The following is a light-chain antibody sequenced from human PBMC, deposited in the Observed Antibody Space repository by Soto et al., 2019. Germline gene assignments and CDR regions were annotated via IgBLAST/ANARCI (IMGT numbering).Light chain of an antibody. CDR1: NSDIGIYNY. CDR3: SSYSNTNTLVV. CDR2: EVT. J-gene: IGLJ2*01. Sequence: QSALTQPASVSGSPGQSITISCTGSNSDIGIYNYVSWYQQVPGKAPKLIIFEVTNRPLGVSDRFSGSKSGNTASLTISSLQTEDEADYYCSSYSNTNTLVVFGGGTKLTVL. V-gene: IGLV2-14*01.